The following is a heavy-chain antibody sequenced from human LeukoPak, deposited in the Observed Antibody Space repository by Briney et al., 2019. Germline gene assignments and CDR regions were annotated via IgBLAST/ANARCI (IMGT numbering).Heavy chain of an antibody. CDR3: ARGGDSSSWYNWFDP. V-gene: IGHV3-33*01. Sequence: PGRSLRLSCAASRFTFRSYGMHWVRQAPGKGLDWVAVIWYDGSNKYYADSVKGRFTISRDNSKNTLYLQMNSLRAEDTTVYYCARGGDSSSWYNWFDPWGQGTLVTVSS. J-gene: IGHJ5*02. CDR2: IWYDGSNK. CDR1: RFTFRSYG. D-gene: IGHD6-13*01.